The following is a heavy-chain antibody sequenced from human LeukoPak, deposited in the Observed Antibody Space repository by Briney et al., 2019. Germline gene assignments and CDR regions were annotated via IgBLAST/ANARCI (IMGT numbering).Heavy chain of an antibody. Sequence: AGGSLRLSCAASGFTFSSYAMSWVRQAPGKGLEWVSAISGSGGSTYYADSVKGRFTISRDNSKNTLYLQMNSLRAEDTAVYYCAKGGGSYYIRGAFDIWGQGTMVTVSS. CDR1: GFTFSSYA. CDR2: ISGSGGST. D-gene: IGHD3-10*01. J-gene: IGHJ3*02. V-gene: IGHV3-23*01. CDR3: AKGGGSYYIRGAFDI.